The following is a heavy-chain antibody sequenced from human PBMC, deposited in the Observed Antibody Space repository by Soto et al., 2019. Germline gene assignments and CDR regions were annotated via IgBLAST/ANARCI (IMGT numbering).Heavy chain of an antibody. V-gene: IGHV1-69*13. CDR1: GGTFSSYA. CDR2: IIPIFVPA. Sequence: SVKVSCKASGGTFSSYAISWVRQAPGQGLDWMVGIIPIFVPANYAQNFQGRVTITADDSTSTAYMELSSLSSEDTAVYYFARNLNVVVVAARDPDAFDIWGQGTMVTVSS. D-gene: IGHD2-15*01. CDR3: ARNLNVVVVAARDPDAFDI. J-gene: IGHJ3*02.